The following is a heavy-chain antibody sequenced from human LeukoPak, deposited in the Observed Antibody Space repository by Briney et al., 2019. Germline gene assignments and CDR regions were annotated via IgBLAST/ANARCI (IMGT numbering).Heavy chain of an antibody. CDR1: GFTFRSYA. CDR3: AKALSYWNYFDY. D-gene: IGHD1-1*01. CDR2: IGATSGTT. V-gene: IGHV3-23*01. J-gene: IGHJ4*02. Sequence: GGSLRLSCAPSGFTFRSYAMSWVRQVPGEGLEWVSSIGATSGTTYYADSVKGRFTISRDNSQNTLYLQMNGLRAEDTAVYYCAKALSYWNYFDYWGQGTLVTVSS.